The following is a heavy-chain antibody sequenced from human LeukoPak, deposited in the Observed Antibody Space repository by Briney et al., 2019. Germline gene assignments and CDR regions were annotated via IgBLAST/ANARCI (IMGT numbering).Heavy chain of an antibody. J-gene: IGHJ4*02. V-gene: IGHV3-74*01. D-gene: IGHD3-10*01. CDR2: VKSDGSDT. CDR1: RSTFSRYW. CDR3: TTGIGNYYYY. Sequence: PGGSLRLSCAASRSTFSRYWMHSVRQPPGKGLVWVSRVKSDGSDTIYADSVKGRFTISRDNAKNALYLQMDSLRAEDTAVYYCTTGIGNYYYYWGQGTLVTVAS.